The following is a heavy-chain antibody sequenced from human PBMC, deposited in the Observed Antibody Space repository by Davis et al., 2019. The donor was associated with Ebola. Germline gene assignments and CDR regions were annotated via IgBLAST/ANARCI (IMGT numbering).Heavy chain of an antibody. CDR3: ARTQYYDFWSGYYSYNWFDP. CDR1: GGSVSGGGYF. V-gene: IGHV4-61*08. J-gene: IGHJ5*02. D-gene: IGHD3-3*01. Sequence: MPSETLSLTCTVSGGSVSGGGYFWSWIRQPPGKGLGWIGHIYYSGSTKYNSSLKSRVTISVDTSKNQFSLKLSSVTAADTAVYYCARTQYYDFWSGYYSYNWFDPWGQGTLVTVSS. CDR2: IYYSGST.